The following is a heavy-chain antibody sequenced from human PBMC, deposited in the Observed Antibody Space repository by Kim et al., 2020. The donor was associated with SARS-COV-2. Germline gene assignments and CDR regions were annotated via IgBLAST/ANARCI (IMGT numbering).Heavy chain of an antibody. Sequence: GTTEYAASVKGRFTISRDASESIVYLQMSSLKTEDTGIYYCTRDYYQFTYWGQGTLVTVSS. V-gene: IGHV3-49*02. CDR3: TRDYYQFTY. D-gene: IGHD3-22*01. J-gene: IGHJ4*02. CDR2: GTT.